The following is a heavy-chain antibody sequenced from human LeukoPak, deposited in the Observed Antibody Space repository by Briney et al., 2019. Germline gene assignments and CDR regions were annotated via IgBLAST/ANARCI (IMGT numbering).Heavy chain of an antibody. CDR1: GFGLSILS. D-gene: IGHD3-10*01. V-gene: IGHV1-24*01. Sequence: ASVKVSCKISGFGLSILSIHWMRQAPGKGLEWVGGIRPETGEPIFAQKFRGRVTIAEDTFTDTGYLELRGLTSEDTAVYYCSTDSGRSYFYFDFWGQGTLVTVSS. CDR2: IRPETGEP. J-gene: IGHJ4*02. CDR3: STDSGRSYFYFDF.